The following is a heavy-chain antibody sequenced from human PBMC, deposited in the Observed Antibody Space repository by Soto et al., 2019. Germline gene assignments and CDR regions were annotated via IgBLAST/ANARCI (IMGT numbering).Heavy chain of an antibody. CDR1: GYTFTGYY. Sequence: ASVKVSCKASGYTFTGYYMHWVRQAPGQGLEWMGWIHPNSCGTNYAQKFEGWVTMTRDTSISTAYLEQSRLISDETAVYYCARGYSSVRKTQKRVFDYCAQGTLVTVYS. CDR2: IHPNSCGT. CDR3: ARGYSSVRKTQKRVFDY. V-gene: IGHV1-2*04. J-gene: IGHJ4*02. D-gene: IGHD6-19*01.